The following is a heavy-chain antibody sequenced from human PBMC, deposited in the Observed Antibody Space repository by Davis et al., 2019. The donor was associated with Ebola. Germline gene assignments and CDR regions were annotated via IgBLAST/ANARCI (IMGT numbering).Heavy chain of an antibody. D-gene: IGHD2-15*01. CDR3: ARDLVVVVAATSGYYYGMDV. CDR1: VITFSSYA. Sequence: GESLKISCADSVITFSSYAMNWVRQAPGKGLEWVSSISSSSSYIYYADSVKGRFTISRDNAKNSLYLQMNSLRAEDTAVYYCARDLVVVVAATSGYYYGMDVWGQGTTVTVSS. CDR2: ISSSSSYI. J-gene: IGHJ6*02. V-gene: IGHV3-21*01.